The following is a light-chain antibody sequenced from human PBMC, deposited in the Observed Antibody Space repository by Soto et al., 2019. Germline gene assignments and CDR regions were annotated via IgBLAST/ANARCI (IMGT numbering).Light chain of an antibody. Sequence: QSVLTQPPSASGTPGQRVTISCSGSGSNIGSNTVNWYQQLPGTAPKLFIYSNNQRPSGVPDRFTGSKSGTSVSLAISGLQSEDEADYYCAAWDDSLNGWVFGGGTKLTVL. CDR2: SNN. J-gene: IGLJ3*02. CDR3: AAWDDSLNGWV. CDR1: GSNIGSNT. V-gene: IGLV1-44*01.